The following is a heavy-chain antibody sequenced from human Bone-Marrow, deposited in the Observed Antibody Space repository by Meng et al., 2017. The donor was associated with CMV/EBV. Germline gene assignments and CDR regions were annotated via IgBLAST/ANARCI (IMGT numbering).Heavy chain of an antibody. J-gene: IGHJ4*02. D-gene: IGHD2-2*01. Sequence: SGPTLVKPTQTLTLTCTFSGFSLSTSGVGVGWIRQPPRKALEWLGFIYWNDDKLYSPSLKSRLTITKDTSKSQVVLTMTNMDPVDTATYYCAHRREYSSSTSCYPTCFDYWGQGTLVTVSS. CDR1: GFSLSTSGVG. V-gene: IGHV2-5*01. CDR3: AHRREYSSSTSCYPTCFDY. CDR2: IYWNDDK.